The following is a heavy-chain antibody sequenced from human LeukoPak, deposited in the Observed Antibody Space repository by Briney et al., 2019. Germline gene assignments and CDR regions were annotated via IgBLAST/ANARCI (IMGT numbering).Heavy chain of an antibody. J-gene: IGHJ6*02. CDR1: GFTFSSDA. V-gene: IGHV3-23*01. CDR2: ISGSGGST. Sequence: PGGSLRLSCAASGFTFSSDAMSWVRQAPGKGLEWVSAISGSGGSTYYADSVKGRFTISRDNSKNTLYLQMNSLRAEDTAVYYCAKEGRNYYYYYGMDVWGQGTTVTVSS. CDR3: AKEGRNYYYYYGMDV.